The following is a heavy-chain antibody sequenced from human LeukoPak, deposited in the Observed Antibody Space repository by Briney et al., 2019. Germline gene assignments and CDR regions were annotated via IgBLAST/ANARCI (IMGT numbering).Heavy chain of an antibody. J-gene: IGHJ4*02. CDR1: GFTFSSYG. CDR2: ISYDGSNK. Sequence: PGRSLRLSCAASGFTFSSYGMHWVRQAPGKGLEWVAVISYDGSNKYYADSVKGRFTISGDNSKNTLYLQMNSLRAEDTAVYYCACITMVRGVTNSEGWGQGTLVTVSS. CDR3: ACITMVRGVTNSEG. D-gene: IGHD3-10*01. V-gene: IGHV3-30*03.